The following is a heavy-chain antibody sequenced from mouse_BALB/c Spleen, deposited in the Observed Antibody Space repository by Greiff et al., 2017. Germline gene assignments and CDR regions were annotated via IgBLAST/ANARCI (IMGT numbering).Heavy chain of an antibody. Sequence: EVQRVESGGGLVKPGGSLKLSCAASGFTFSSYAMSWVRQTPEKRLEWVASISSGGSTYYPDSVKGRFTISRDNARNILYLQMSSLRSEDTAMYYCARNGYDGYYFDYWGQGTTLTVSS. D-gene: IGHD2-2*01. CDR2: ISSGGST. J-gene: IGHJ2*01. CDR1: GFTFSSYA. V-gene: IGHV5-6-5*01. CDR3: ARNGYDGYYFDY.